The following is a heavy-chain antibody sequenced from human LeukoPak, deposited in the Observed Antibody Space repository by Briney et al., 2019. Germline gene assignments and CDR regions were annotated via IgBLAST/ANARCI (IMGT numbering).Heavy chain of an antibody. D-gene: IGHD1-14*01. CDR2: IYTSGTT. CDR3: ARDRTRYYYYSYMDV. CDR1: GGSISSGNYY. Sequence: SETLSLTCTVSGGSISSGNYYYSWIRQPAGKGLEWLGRIYTSGTTNYNPSLKSRVTISVDTSKNQFSLKLSSVTAADTAVYYCARDRTRYYYYSYMDVWGKGTAVTISS. J-gene: IGHJ6*03. V-gene: IGHV4-61*02.